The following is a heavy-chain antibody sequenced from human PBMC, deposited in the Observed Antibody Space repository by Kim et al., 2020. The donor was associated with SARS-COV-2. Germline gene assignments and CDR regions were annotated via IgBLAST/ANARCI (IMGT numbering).Heavy chain of an antibody. J-gene: IGHJ3*02. CDR3: ARHPDRGYSYGYFPAFDI. D-gene: IGHD5-18*01. Sequence: KSRVTISVDTSKNKFSLKLSSLTAADTAVYYCARHPDRGYSYGYFPAFDIWGQGTMVTVSS. V-gene: IGHV4-39*01.